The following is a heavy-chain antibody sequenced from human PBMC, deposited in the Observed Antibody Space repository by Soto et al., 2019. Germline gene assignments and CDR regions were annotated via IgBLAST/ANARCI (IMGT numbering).Heavy chain of an antibody. CDR2: IYSSGST. CDR1: GDYISSNKW. CDR3: ARAGFYTPGFDY. V-gene: IGHV4-4*02. D-gene: IGHD3-3*01. J-gene: IGHJ4*02. Sequence: QVQLQESRPGLLNPSGTLSLTCAFSGDYISSNKWWSWVRQPPGKGLEWIGEIYSSGSTSYNPSLERRVAISIDKSKNQFSLNLRSVTAADTAVYYCARAGFYTPGFDYWGQGTLVTISS.